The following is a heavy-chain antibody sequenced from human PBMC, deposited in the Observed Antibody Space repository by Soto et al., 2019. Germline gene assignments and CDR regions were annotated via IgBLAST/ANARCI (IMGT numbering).Heavy chain of an antibody. D-gene: IGHD1-26*01. Sequence: GGSLRLSCAASGFTFSSYGMHWVRQAPGEGLEWVAVIWYDGSNKYYADSVKGRFTISRDNSKNTLYLQMNSLRAEDTAVYYCARDQGSVLRYPTYYFDYWGQGTLVTVSS. CDR2: IWYDGSNK. V-gene: IGHV3-33*01. CDR3: ARDQGSVLRYPTYYFDY. CDR1: GFTFSSYG. J-gene: IGHJ4*02.